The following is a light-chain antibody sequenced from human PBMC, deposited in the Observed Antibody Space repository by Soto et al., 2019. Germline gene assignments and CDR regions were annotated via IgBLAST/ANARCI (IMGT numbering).Light chain of an antibody. J-gene: IGKJ2*01. CDR2: DAT. V-gene: IGKV3-11*01. Sequence: VLTQSPATLSLSPGERDTLSCRASQGVGGYLAWYQQKPGQAPRLLIYDATIRDTGIPARFSGSGSGTDCTLTLSSLQPEDFAVYYCQQRGNWPGTFGQGTKVDIK. CDR3: QQRGNWPGT. CDR1: QGVGGY.